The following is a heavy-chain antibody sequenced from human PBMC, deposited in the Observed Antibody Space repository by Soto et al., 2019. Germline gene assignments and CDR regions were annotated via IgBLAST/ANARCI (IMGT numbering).Heavy chain of an antibody. D-gene: IGHD5-18*01. CDR2: ISTNGGST. J-gene: IGHJ4*02. CDR1: GFTFSSYA. Sequence: GGSLRLSCSASGFTFSSYAMHWVRQAPGKGLEYVSSISTNGGSTHYADSVKGRFTISRDNSKNTQYLQMSSLRADDTAVYYCVTVPSTAMVNQIDHWGQGTLVTVSS. CDR3: VTVPSTAMVNQIDH. V-gene: IGHV3-64D*06.